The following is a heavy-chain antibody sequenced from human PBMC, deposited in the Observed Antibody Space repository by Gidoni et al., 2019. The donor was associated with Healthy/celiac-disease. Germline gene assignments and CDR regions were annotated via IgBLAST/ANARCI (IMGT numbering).Heavy chain of an antibody. J-gene: IGHJ6*03. V-gene: IGHV4-59*09. D-gene: IGHD3-3*01. CDR2: IYYSGST. CDR3: ARGRQELRFLGWLGSYMDV. Sequence: GWLGYIYYSGSTNYNPSLKSRVTISVDTSKNQFSLKLSSVTAADTAVYYCARGRQELRFLGWLGSYMDVWGKGTTVTVSS.